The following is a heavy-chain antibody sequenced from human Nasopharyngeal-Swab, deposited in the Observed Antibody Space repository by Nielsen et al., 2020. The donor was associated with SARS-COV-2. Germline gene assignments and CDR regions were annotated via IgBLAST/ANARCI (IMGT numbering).Heavy chain of an antibody. CDR3: AKSGSGYSVDY. V-gene: IGHV4-34*01. CDR2: INHSGST. J-gene: IGHJ4*02. D-gene: IGHD3-22*01. Sequence: WIRQPPGKGLEWIGEINHSGSTNYNPSLKSRVTISVDTSKNQFSLKLSSVTAADTAVYYCAKSGSGYSVDYWGQGTLVTVS.